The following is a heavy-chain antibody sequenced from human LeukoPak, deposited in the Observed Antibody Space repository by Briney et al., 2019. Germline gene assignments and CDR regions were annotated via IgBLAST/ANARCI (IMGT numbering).Heavy chain of an antibody. D-gene: IGHD5-12*01. CDR3: ARDLGGATIHDAFDI. V-gene: IGHV3-21*01. CDR2: ISSSSSYI. J-gene: IGHJ3*02. Sequence: AGSLRLTCAASGFTFSSYSMNWVRQAPRKGREWVSSISSSSSYIYYADSVKGRFTISRDNAKNSLYLQMNSLRAEDTAVYYCARDLGGATIHDAFDIWGQGTMVTVSS. CDR1: GFTFSSYS.